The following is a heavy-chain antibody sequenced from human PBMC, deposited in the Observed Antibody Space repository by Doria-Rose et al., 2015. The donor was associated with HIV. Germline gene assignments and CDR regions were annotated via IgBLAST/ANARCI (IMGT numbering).Heavy chain of an antibody. CDR2: IFSDDER. Sequence: QVTLKESGPVPVKPTETLTLTCTVSGVSLNSPGMGVSWIRQPPGKALEWLANIFSDDERSYKTSLKSRLTISRGTSKSQVVLTMTDMDPVDTATYYCARIKSSRWYHKYYFDFWGQGTLVIVSA. J-gene: IGHJ4*02. D-gene: IGHD6-13*01. V-gene: IGHV2-26*01. CDR1: GVSLNSPGMG. CDR3: ARIKSSRWYHKYYFDF.